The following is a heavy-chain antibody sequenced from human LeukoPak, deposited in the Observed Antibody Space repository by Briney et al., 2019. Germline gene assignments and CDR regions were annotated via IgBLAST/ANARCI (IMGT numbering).Heavy chain of an antibody. V-gene: IGHV3-23*01. CDR1: GFTFSSYA. J-gene: IGHJ4*02. D-gene: IGHD3-10*01. Sequence: GGSLRLSCAASGFTFSSYAMSWVRQAPGKGLEWVSVISGSGGNTYYADSVKGRFTISRDNSKNTLYLQTNRLRDEDTAVYYCAEVESSYCRIWGQGTLVTVSS. CDR2: ISGSGGNT. CDR3: AEVESSYCRI.